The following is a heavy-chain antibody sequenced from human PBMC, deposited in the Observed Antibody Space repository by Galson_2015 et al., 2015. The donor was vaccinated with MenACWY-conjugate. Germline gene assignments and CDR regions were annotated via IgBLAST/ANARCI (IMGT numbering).Heavy chain of an antibody. CDR3: ARHGRTTVIKDYMHV. CDR1: GYSFTSYW. V-gene: IGHV5-10-1*01. Sequence: QSGAEVKKPGESLRISCQGSGYSFTSYWISWVRQMPGKGLEWMGRINPSDSYTNYSPSFQGHVTISTDKSITTAYLQWNSLKASDTAMYYCARHGRTTVIKDYMHVWGKGTTVTVSS. J-gene: IGHJ6*03. D-gene: IGHD4-23*01. CDR2: INPSDSYT.